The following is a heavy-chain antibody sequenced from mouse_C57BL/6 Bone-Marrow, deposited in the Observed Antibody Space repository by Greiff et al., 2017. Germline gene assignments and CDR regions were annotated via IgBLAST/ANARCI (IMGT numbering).Heavy chain of an antibody. J-gene: IGHJ3*01. CDR2: INPNNGGT. CDR1: GYTFTDYN. Sequence: EVKLQQSGPELVKPGASVKIPCKASGYTFTDYNMDWVKQSHGKSLEWIGDINPNNGGTIYNQKFKGKATLTVDKSSSTAYMELRSLTSEDTAVYYCARSNYAWFAYWGQGTLVTVSA. D-gene: IGHD2-5*01. CDR3: ARSNYAWFAY. V-gene: IGHV1-18*01.